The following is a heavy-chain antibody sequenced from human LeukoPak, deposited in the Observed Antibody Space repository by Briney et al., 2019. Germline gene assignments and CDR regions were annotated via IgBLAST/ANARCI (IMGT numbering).Heavy chain of an antibody. CDR3: ARDYGGNSNYYYYGMDV. V-gene: IGHV4-59*01. D-gene: IGHD4-23*01. CDR1: GGSISSYY. CDR2: IYYSGST. J-gene: IGHJ6*02. Sequence: PETPSLTCTVSGGSISSYYWSWIRQPPGKGLEWIGYIYYSGSTNYNPSLKSRVTISVDTSKNQFSLKLNSVTAADTAVYYCARDYGGNSNYYYYGMDVWGQGTTVTVSS.